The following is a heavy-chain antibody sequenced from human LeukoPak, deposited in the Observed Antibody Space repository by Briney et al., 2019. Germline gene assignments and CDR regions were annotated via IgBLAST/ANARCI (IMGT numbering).Heavy chain of an antibody. CDR2: IFHSGIT. V-gene: IGHV4-4*02. J-gene: IGHJ1*01. D-gene: IGHD4-23*01. Sequence: SETLSLTCAVSDGSIFSSNWWSWVRQPPGKGLEWTGQIFHSGITNYNPSLKSRVTISTDTSKNQFSLKLSSVTAADTAFYYCARYLDYGGNSRVFQHWGQGTLVTVSS. CDR1: DGSIFSSNW. CDR3: ARYLDYGGNSRVFQH.